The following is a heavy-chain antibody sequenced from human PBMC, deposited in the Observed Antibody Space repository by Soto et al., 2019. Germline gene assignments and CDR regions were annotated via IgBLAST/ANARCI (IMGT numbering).Heavy chain of an antibody. CDR3: GKERRGSGWSVCDF. V-gene: IGHV3-23*01. D-gene: IGHD6-19*01. CDR2: ISGSGDSA. J-gene: IGHJ4*02. CDR1: GFIFRDYA. Sequence: VQLLESGGGLVQPGGSLRLSCAASGFIFRDYAMNWVRQAPGKGLEWVSDISGSGDSARYADSVKGRFTISRDNSRDTLYLHMNSLRVDDTAGYYCGKERRGSGWSVCDFWGPGDLVTVSS.